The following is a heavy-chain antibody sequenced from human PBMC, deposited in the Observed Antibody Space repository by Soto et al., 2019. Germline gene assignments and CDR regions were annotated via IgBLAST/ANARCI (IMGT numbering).Heavy chain of an antibody. V-gene: IGHV4-31*03. CDR1: GGSISSGGYY. D-gene: IGHD3-3*01. J-gene: IGHJ6*02. CDR3: AREQDHGLWSGYSSLYYYYGMDV. Sequence: QVQLQESGPGLVKPSQTLSLTCTISGGSISSGGYYWSWIRQHPGKGLEWIGYIYYSGSTYYNPSLKSRVTISVDTSKTQYARTLSSAPAADTAVYCCAREQDHGLWSGYSSLYYYYGMDVWGLGTTVTVSS. CDR2: IYYSGST.